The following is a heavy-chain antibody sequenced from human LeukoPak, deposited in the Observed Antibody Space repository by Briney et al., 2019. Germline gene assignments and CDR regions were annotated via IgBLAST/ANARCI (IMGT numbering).Heavy chain of an antibody. CDR1: GFTFSSYA. CDR3: AIDHGGYLGL. CDR2: ISGSGGST. D-gene: IGHD3-9*01. J-gene: IGHJ4*02. Sequence: GGSLRLSCAASGFTFSSYAMSWVRQAPGKGPEWVSAISGSGGSTYYADSVKGRFTISRDNSKNTLYLQMNSLRAEDTAVYYCAIDHGGYLGLWGQGTLVTVSS. V-gene: IGHV3-23*01.